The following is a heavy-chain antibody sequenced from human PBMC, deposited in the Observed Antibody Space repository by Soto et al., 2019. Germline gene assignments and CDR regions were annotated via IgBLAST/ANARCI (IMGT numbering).Heavy chain of an antibody. V-gene: IGHV4-59*01. CDR1: GGSISSYY. CDR3: ARGRIMITFGGVIPEYYFDY. Sequence: ETLSLTCTVSGGSISSYYWSWIRQPPGKGLEWIGYIYYSGSTNYNPSLKSRVTISVDTSKNQFSLKLSSVTAADTAVYYCARGRIMITFGGVIPEYYFDYWGQGTLVTVSS. J-gene: IGHJ4*02. D-gene: IGHD3-16*02. CDR2: IYYSGST.